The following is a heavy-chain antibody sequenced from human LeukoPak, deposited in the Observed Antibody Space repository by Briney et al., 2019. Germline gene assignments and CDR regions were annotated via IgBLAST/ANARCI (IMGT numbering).Heavy chain of an antibody. D-gene: IGHD1-26*01. CDR1: GFTFSTSA. V-gene: IGHV3-23*01. Sequence: TGGSLRLSCVVSGFTFSTSAMSWVRQAPGKGLEWVSAISGSGGSTYYADSVKGRFTISRDNSKNTLYLQMNSLRAEDTAVYYCAKTLKWELPAPFDYWGQGTLVTVSS. CDR2: ISGSGGST. J-gene: IGHJ4*02. CDR3: AKTLKWELPAPFDY.